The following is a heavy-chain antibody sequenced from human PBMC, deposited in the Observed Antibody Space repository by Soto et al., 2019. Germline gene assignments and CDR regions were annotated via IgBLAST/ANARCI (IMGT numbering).Heavy chain of an antibody. CDR1: GGSFSGDY. CDR3: ARGGGYYDFWSCSSYPRKINWFYP. D-gene: IGHD3-3*01. V-gene: IGHV4-34*01. CDR2: INHSGST. Sequence: PSETLSPTCAVYGGSFSGDYWSWIRQPPWKVLEWIGEINHSGSTNYNPSLTSRVTISVDTSKNQFSLKLSSVTAADTAVYYCARGGGYYDFWSCSSYPRKINWFYPWGQGTLVTVS. J-gene: IGHJ5*02.